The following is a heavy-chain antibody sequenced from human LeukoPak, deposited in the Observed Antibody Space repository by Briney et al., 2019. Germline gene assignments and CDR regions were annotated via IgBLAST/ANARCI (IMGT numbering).Heavy chain of an antibody. CDR2: IIPILGIA. J-gene: IGHJ4*02. V-gene: IGHV1-69*04. Sequence: ASVKVSCKASGGTFSSYAISWVRQAPGQGLEWMGRIIPILGIANYAQKFQGRVTITTDESTSTAYMELSSLRSEDTAVYYCARHNWNDGEWDYWGQGTLVTVSS. CDR3: ARHNWNDGEWDY. CDR1: GGTFSSYA. D-gene: IGHD1-20*01.